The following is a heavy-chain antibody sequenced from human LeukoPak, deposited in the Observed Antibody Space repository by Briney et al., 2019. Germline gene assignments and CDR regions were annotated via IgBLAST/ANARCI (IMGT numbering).Heavy chain of an antibody. CDR2: IKSQTDGGTT. CDR3: TTEID. J-gene: IGHJ4*02. Sequence: PGGSLRLSCAASGFTFSSYEMNWVRQAPGKGLEWVGRIKSQTDGGTTDYAAPVKGRFIISRDDSKKTLYLQMNSLITEDTAVYYCTTEIDWGQGTLVTVSS. D-gene: IGHD2/OR15-2a*01. V-gene: IGHV3-15*01. CDR1: GFTFSSYE.